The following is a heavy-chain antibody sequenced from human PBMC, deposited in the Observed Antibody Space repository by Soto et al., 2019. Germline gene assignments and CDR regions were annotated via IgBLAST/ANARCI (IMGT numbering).Heavy chain of an antibody. CDR2: ISSSARYM. Sequence: EVQLLQSGGGLVKPGGSLRLSCATSGFTFSRCDMNWVRQAPGKGLEWVSFISSSARYMYYADSLKGRFTISRDNSKKSLYLQMNSLRADDTAVYYCARECVDTVTSITIPFDYWGQGALVTVSS. V-gene: IGHV3-21*02. CDR1: GFTFSRCD. D-gene: IGHD5-12*01. J-gene: IGHJ4*02. CDR3: ARECVDTVTSITIPFDY.